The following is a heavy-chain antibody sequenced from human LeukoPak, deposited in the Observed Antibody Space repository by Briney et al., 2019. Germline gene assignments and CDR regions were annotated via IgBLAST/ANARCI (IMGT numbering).Heavy chain of an antibody. V-gene: IGHV3-48*02. Sequence: GGSLRLSCAASGFTFSSYSMNWVRQAPGKGLEWISYISCTSNTIYYADSVKGRFAISRDNAKNSLYLQMSSLRDEDTAVYYCATGYYGGSLDYWGRGTLVTVSS. CDR1: GFTFSSYS. CDR2: ISCTSNTI. J-gene: IGHJ4*02. CDR3: ATGYYGGSLDY. D-gene: IGHD4-17*01.